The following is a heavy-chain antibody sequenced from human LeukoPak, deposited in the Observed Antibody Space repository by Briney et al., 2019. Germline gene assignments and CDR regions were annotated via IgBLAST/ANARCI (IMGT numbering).Heavy chain of an antibody. D-gene: IGHD5-12*01. Sequence: PGGSLRLSCAASGLTFSSYSMNWVRQAPGKGLEWVSSISSSSSYIYYADSVKGRFTISRDNAKNSLYLQMNSLRAEDTAVYYCARDRMGISGYDARMDVWGQGTTVTVSS. CDR1: GLTFSSYS. J-gene: IGHJ6*02. CDR3: ARDRMGISGYDARMDV. V-gene: IGHV3-21*01. CDR2: ISSSSSYI.